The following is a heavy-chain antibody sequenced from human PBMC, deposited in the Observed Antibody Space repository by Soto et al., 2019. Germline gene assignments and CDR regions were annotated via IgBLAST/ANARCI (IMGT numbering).Heavy chain of an antibody. V-gene: IGHV3-21*01. Sequence: EVQLVESGGGLVKPGGSLRLSCAASGFTFSSYSMNLVRQAPGKGLEWVSSISSSSSYIYYADSVKGRFTISRDNAKNSLYLQMNSLGAEETAVYYFARAEEEQQLVVEYYYYYGMDVWGQGTTVTVSS. D-gene: IGHD6-13*01. CDR2: ISSSSSYI. CDR1: GFTFSSYS. J-gene: IGHJ6*02. CDR3: ARAEEEQQLVVEYYYYYGMDV.